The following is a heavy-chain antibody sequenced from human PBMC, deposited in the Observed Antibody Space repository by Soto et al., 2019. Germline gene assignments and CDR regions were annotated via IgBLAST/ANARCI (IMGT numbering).Heavy chain of an antibody. V-gene: IGHV6-1*01. D-gene: IGHD5-18*01. CDR2: TYYRSNWYN. CDR1: VYSVSSNSAS. CDR3: AREKQLWPLSDGFAI. Sequence: SQTLSLTCAISVYSVSSNSASWYWIRQSPSRGLECLGRTYYRSNWYNEYAVSVKSRITINPDTSKIQFSMQLNSVTPEDTAVYYCAREKQLWPLSDGFAICGKGKMVTVS. J-gene: IGHJ3*02.